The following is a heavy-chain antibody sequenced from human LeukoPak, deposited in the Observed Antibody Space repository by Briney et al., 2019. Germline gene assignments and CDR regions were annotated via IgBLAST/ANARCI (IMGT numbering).Heavy chain of an antibody. Sequence: SETLSLTCTVSGDSISSYYWSWIRQPPGKGLEWIGYIYYSGSTDYNPSLKSRVTISVDTSKNQFSLKLSSVTAADTAVYYCARANDFGDPLPRYMDVWGKGTTVTVSS. CDR3: ARANDFGDPLPRYMDV. CDR2: IYYSGST. J-gene: IGHJ6*03. V-gene: IGHV4-59*12. D-gene: IGHD4-17*01. CDR1: GDSISSYY.